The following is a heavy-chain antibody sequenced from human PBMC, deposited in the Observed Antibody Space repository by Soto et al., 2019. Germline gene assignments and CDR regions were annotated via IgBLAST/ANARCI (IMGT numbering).Heavy chain of an antibody. V-gene: IGHV4-39*07. D-gene: IGHD3-3*01. J-gene: IGHJ5*02. CDR1: CDSVSTSSSYY. Sequence: SETLSLTCTVSCDSVSTSSSYYWGWIRQPPGKGLEWIGNIYYSGTTNYNPSLKSRVTISVDTSKNQFSLRLSSVTAADTAVYYCARAPDFWSGYSSNWFDPWGQGTLVTVSS. CDR3: ARAPDFWSGYSSNWFDP. CDR2: IYYSGTT.